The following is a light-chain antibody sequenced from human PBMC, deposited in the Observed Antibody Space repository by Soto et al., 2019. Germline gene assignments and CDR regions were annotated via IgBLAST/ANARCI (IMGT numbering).Light chain of an antibody. V-gene: IGKV3-15*01. Sequence: EIVMTQSPATLSVSPGERVTLSCRASQSVSTSVAWYQQKPGQAPRLLIYAAFTRATGVPARFSGSGSGTEFALTISGLQSEDFAVYHCQQHKDWPLTFGGGTKLEMK. CDR1: QSVSTS. CDR3: QQHKDWPLT. J-gene: IGKJ4*01. CDR2: AAF.